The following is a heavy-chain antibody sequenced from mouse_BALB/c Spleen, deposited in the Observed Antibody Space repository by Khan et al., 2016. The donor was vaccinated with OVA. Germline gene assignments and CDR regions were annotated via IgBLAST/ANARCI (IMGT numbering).Heavy chain of an antibody. CDR1: GYTFTSYW. CDR2: INPTSGYT. CDR3: ARDRIDY. J-gene: IGHJ2*01. V-gene: IGHV1-7*01. Sequence: QVQLQQPGAELAKPGASVKMSCTASGYTFTSYWMHWIKQRPGQGLEWIGYINPTSGYTDYNQKFKDKATLTADKSSSTAYMQLSSLTSDDSVVYYCARDRIDYWGQGTALTVSS.